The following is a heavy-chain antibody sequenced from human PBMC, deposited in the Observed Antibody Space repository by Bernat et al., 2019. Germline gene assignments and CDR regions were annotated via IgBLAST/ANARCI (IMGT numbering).Heavy chain of an antibody. D-gene: IGHD6-6*01. J-gene: IGHJ4*02. V-gene: IGHV1-69*13. CDR1: GYTFTSYG. CDR3: ARDSTILRLYSSSSHFDY. Sequence: QVQLVQSGAEVKKPGASVKVSCKASGYTFTSYGISWVRQAPGQGLEWMGWIIPIFGTANYAQKFQGRVTITADESTSTAYMELSSLRSEDTAVYYCARDSTILRLYSSSSHFDYWGQGTLVTVSS. CDR2: IIPIFGTA.